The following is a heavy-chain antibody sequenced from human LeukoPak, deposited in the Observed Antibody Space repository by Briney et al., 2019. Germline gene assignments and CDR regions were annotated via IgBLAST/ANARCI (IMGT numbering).Heavy chain of an antibody. D-gene: IGHD3/OR15-3a*01. CDR3: ARGPVALPNDRLSIFFDL. V-gene: IGHV4-34*01. CDR1: GASFNTYY. Sequence: PETLCPSCAVYGASFNTYYWTWIRQSPDKGLEWIGEVKHDGDTNVNPSLRSRVVMSGHASKNQFSLKMTSVTAADTAIYFCARGPVALPNDRLSIFFDLWGQGTPVTVSS. J-gene: IGHJ1*01. CDR2: VKHDGDT.